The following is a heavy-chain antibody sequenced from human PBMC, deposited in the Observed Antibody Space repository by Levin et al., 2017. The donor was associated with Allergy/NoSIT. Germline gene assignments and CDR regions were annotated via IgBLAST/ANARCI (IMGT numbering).Heavy chain of an antibody. CDR3: AAIVCPNSGDYSNYDGDYFDY. CDR2: ISSSGRTK. J-gene: IGHJ4*02. CDR1: GFTFSSYE. V-gene: IGHV3-48*03. Sequence: GGSLRLSCAASGFTFSSYEMNWVRQAPGKGLEWVSYISSSGRTKYYADSVKGRFTISRDNAKNSLYLQMNSLRAEDTAVYYCAAIVCPNSGDYSNYDGDYFDYWGQGTLVTVSS. D-gene: IGHD4-11*01.